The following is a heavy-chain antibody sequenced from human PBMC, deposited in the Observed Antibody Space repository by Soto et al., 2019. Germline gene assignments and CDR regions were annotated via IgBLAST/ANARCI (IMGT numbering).Heavy chain of an antibody. V-gene: IGHV4-34*01. CDR3: ACVERGTATTVVDAFDI. J-gene: IGHJ3*02. CDR1: GGSVSSRSNYY. Sequence: QVQLQQWGAGLLKPSETLSLTCAVYGGSVSSRSNYYWSWIRQPPGKGLEWIGEMSHSGGTHFNPSLNIRVTISVDTSKNQFSLKMSSVTAADTALYYCACVERGTATTVVDAFDIWGPGTMVTVSS. CDR2: MSHSGGT. D-gene: IGHD1-1*01.